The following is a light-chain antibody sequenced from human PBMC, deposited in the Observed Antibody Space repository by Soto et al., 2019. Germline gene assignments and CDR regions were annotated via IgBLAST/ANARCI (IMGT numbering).Light chain of an antibody. CDR1: SSDVGSYDH. CDR3: ISYTGSSTSYV. V-gene: IGLV2-14*01. CDR2: GVS. Sequence: SALTQPASVSGSPGQSITISCSGTSSDVGSYDHVAWYQQFPGKTPKLMIYGVSNRPSGVSSRFSGSKSGNTASLTISGLQAEDEADYYCISYTGSSTSYVFGSGTKVTVL. J-gene: IGLJ1*01.